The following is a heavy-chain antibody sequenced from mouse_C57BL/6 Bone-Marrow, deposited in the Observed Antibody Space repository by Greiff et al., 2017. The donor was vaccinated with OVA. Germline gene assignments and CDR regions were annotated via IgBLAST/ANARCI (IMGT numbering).Heavy chain of an antibody. D-gene: IGHD4-1*01. V-gene: IGHV14-4*01. Sequence: VQLKQSGAELVRPGASVKLSCTASGFNIKDDYMHWVKQRPEQGLEWIGWIDPENGDTEYASKFQGKATITADTSSNTAYLQLSSLTSEDTAVYYCTREGTGTDAMDYWGQGTSVTVSS. CDR3: TREGTGTDAMDY. CDR2: IDPENGDT. CDR1: GFNIKDDY. J-gene: IGHJ4*01.